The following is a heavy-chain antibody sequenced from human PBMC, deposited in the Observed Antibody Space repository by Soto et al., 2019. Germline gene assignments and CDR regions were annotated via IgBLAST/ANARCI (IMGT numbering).Heavy chain of an antibody. J-gene: IGHJ4*02. CDR2: ISSSSSYI. V-gene: IGHV3-21*01. CDR1: GFTFSSYS. Sequence: EVQLVESGGGLVKPGGSLRLSCAASGFTFSSYSMNWVRQAPGKGLEWVSSISSSSSYIYYADSVKGRFTIPRANAKDSLYLQMSCLRAEETAVYCCARDRGGSYDYWGQGTLVTVSS. D-gene: IGHD1-26*01. CDR3: ARDRGGSYDY.